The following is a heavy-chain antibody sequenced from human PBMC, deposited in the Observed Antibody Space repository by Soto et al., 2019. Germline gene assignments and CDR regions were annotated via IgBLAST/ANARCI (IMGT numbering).Heavy chain of an antibody. CDR1: GFNVSAYT. J-gene: IGHJ4*02. V-gene: IGHV3-30-3*01. Sequence: QVKLVESGGGVVQPGRSLRLSCAASGFNVSAYTMHWVRQAPGKGLEWVAVISSDGNHKYYTDSVKGRFTISRDTSTNTLYLQMNSLRAEDTAGYYCARWEQPLVDYWGQGTLVTVSS. CDR3: ARWEQPLVDY. D-gene: IGHD1-26*01. CDR2: ISSDGNHK.